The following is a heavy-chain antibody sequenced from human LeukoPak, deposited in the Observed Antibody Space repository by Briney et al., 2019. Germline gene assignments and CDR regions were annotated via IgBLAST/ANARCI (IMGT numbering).Heavy chain of an antibody. D-gene: IGHD6-19*01. Sequence: GGSLRLSCAASGFTFSSYAMSWVRQAPGKGLEWVSAISGSGGSTYYADSVKGRFTISRDNSKNTLYLQMNSLRAEDTALYYCARVGFSSGWFAFDYWGQGTLVTVSS. V-gene: IGHV3-23*01. CDR3: ARVGFSSGWFAFDY. CDR1: GFTFSSYA. CDR2: ISGSGGST. J-gene: IGHJ4*02.